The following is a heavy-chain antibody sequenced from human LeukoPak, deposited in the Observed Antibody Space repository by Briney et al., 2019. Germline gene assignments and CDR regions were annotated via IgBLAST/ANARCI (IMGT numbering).Heavy chain of an antibody. D-gene: IGHD2-15*01. CDR1: GFTFSSYW. J-gene: IGHJ4*02. CDR2: INSDGSST. Sequence: GGSLRLSCAATGFTFSSYWMHWVRQAPGKGLVWVSRINSDGSSTSYADSVKGRFTISRDNAKNTLYLQMNSLRAEDTAVYYCARYCIGGSCYTPDFDYWGQGTLVTVSS. CDR3: ARYCIGGSCYTPDFDY. V-gene: IGHV3-74*01.